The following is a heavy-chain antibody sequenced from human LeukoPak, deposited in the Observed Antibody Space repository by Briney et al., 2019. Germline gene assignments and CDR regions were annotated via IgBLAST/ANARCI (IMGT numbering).Heavy chain of an antibody. V-gene: IGHV4-30-4*01. D-gene: IGHD2-2*01. CDR1: GGSISSAYYY. J-gene: IGHJ5*02. CDR2: ISYSGST. Sequence: SQTLSLTCTVSGGSISSAYYYWSWVRQPPGKGLEWIGYISYSGSTYYTPSLKSRVSISVDTSKNQFSLRLTSVTAADSAVYYCARGSSVLEPANWFDPWGQGALVTVSS. CDR3: ARGSSVLEPANWFDP.